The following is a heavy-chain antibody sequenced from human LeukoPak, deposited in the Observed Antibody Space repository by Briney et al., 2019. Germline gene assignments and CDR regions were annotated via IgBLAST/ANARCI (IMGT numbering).Heavy chain of an antibody. V-gene: IGHV1-69*04. Sequence: SVKVSCKASGGTFSSYAISWVRQAPGQGLEWMGRIIPILGIANYAQKFQGRVTITADKSTSTAYMELSSLRSEDTAVYYCAREDLTGYGWFDPGGQGTLVTVSS. CDR2: IIPILGIA. J-gene: IGHJ5*02. CDR3: AREDLTGYGWFDP. D-gene: IGHD3-9*01. CDR1: GGTFSSYA.